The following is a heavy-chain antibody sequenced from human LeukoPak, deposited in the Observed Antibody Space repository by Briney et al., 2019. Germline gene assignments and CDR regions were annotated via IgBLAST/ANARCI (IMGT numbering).Heavy chain of an antibody. CDR3: ARAGGGSYLLGWFDP. J-gene: IGHJ5*02. V-gene: IGHV3-48*01. CDR2: ISSSSSTI. Sequence: GGSLRLSCAASGFTFSSYSMNWVRQAPGKGLEWVSYISSSSSTIYYTDSVKGRFTISRDNAKNSLYLQMNSLRAEDTAVYYCARAGGGSYLLGWFDPWGQGTLVTVSS. D-gene: IGHD1-26*01. CDR1: GFTFSSYS.